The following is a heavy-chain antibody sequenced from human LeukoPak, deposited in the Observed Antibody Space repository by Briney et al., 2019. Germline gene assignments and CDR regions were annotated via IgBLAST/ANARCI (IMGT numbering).Heavy chain of an antibody. D-gene: IGHD5-18*01. J-gene: IGHJ5*02. CDR2: MNPNSGNT. CDR1: GYTFTSYD. Sequence: ASVKVSCKASGYTFTSYDINWVRQATGQGLEWMGWMNPNSGNTGYAQKFQGRVTITRNTSISTAYMALSSLRSEDTAVYYCARVGAWARGVQLWLRRASLFDPWGQGTLVTVSS. CDR3: ARVGAWARGVQLWLRRASLFDP. V-gene: IGHV1-8*03.